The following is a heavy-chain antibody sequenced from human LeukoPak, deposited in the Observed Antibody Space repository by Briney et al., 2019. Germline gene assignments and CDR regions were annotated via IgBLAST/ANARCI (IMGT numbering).Heavy chain of an antibody. CDR1: GYTFINFA. V-gene: IGHV1-3*01. CDR2: INAGNGNT. D-gene: IGHD6-13*01. J-gene: IGHJ4*02. CDR3: ARGPRAAADDY. Sequence: ASVKVSCKASGYTFINFAINWGRQAPGQRPEWMGWINAGNGNTKYSQKFQGRATITRDTSASTAYMELSSLTSEDTAVYYCARGPRAAADDYWGQGTLVTVSS.